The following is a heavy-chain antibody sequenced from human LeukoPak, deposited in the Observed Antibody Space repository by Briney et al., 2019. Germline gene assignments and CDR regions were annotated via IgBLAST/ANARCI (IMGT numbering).Heavy chain of an antibody. CDR2: ISGSGGST. Sequence: GGSLRLSCAASGFTFSSYAMSWVRQAPGKGLEWVSAISGSGGSTYYADSVKGRFTISRDNSKNTLYLQMNSLRAEDTAVYCCAKDPSASSGYYYWGPGGYFDYWGQGTLVTVSS. CDR3: AKDPSASSGYYYWGPGGYFDY. D-gene: IGHD3-22*01. CDR1: GFTFSSYA. J-gene: IGHJ4*02. V-gene: IGHV3-23*01.